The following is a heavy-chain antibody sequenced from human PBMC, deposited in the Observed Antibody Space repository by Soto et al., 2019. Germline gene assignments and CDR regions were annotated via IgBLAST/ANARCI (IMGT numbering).Heavy chain of an antibody. CDR1: GYTFTSYG. CDR3: ARSGGRRRYFDY. Sequence: ASVKVSWKASGYTFTSYGISWVRQAPGQGLEWMGWISAYNAKTNYAQKLQGRVTMTTDTSTTIAYMELRGLRSDDTAVYYCARSGGRRRYFDYWGQGTLVTVSS. CDR2: ISAYNAKT. J-gene: IGHJ4*02. V-gene: IGHV1-18*01. D-gene: IGHD6-19*01.